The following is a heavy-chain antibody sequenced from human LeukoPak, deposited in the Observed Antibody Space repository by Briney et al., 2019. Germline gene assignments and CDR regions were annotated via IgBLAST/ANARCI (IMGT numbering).Heavy chain of an antibody. CDR1: AGSISSSSYD. D-gene: IGHD3-10*01. V-gene: IGHV4-39*01. J-gene: IGHJ3*02. Sequence: SETLSLTCTVSAGSISSSSYDWDWIRHPPGKGLEWIGSIYCSGSTYYNPSPKSRVSIFVDTSKKQLSLKLSSVTAADTAVYYCARHGGPRVRGVNSSDIWGQGTMVTVSS. CDR2: IYCSGST. CDR3: ARHGGPRVRGVNSSDI.